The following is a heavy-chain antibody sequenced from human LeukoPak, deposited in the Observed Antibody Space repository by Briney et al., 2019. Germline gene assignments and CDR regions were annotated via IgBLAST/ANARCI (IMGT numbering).Heavy chain of an antibody. CDR3: ARGGSSHCLQD. J-gene: IGHJ4*02. CDR1: GFTVSSNY. CDR2: IYSGGST. V-gene: IGHV3-53*01. Sequence: GGSLRLSCAASGFTVSSNYLSWVRQAPGKGLEWVSVIYSGGSTCYADSVKVRFTLSRDTSKNTLYLQVNSLRAEDTAVYYCARGGSSHCLQDWGQGTLVTVSS. D-gene: IGHD2-21*02.